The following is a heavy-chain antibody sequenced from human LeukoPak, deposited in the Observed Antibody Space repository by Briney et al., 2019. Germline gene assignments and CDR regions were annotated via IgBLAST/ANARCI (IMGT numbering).Heavy chain of an antibody. CDR1: GFTVSSNY. J-gene: IGHJ3*02. Sequence: PGGSLRLSCAASGFTVSSNYMSWVRQAPGKGLEWVSVIYSGGSTYYADSVKGRFTISRDNSKNTLYLQMNSLRAEDTAVYYCARDTAMVIGAFDIWGQGTMVTVSS. D-gene: IGHD5-18*01. V-gene: IGHV3-53*01. CDR2: IYSGGST. CDR3: ARDTAMVIGAFDI.